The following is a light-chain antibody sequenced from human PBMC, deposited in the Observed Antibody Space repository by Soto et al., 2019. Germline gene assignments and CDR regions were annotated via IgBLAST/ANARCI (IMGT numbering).Light chain of an antibody. J-gene: IGKJ1*01. CDR1: QSVSSSY. CDR2: RAS. CDR3: QQYGSSSWT. Sequence: EAVTTQSPGTLSLSPGERDTLSCRARQSVSSSYIPWYQQKPGPSPSLLIYRASSRATGIPDRFSRSGAGTDVTLTIIRLEPEDFAVYYCQQYGSSSWTFGQGTNVDIK. V-gene: IGKV3-20*01.